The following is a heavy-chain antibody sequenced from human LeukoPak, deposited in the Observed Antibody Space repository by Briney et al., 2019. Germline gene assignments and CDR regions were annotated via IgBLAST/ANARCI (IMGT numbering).Heavy chain of an antibody. Sequence: HPGGSLRLSCAASGLTVSSNYMSWVRQAPGKGLEWVSVIYSGGSTYYADSVKGRFTISRDNSKNTLYLQMNSLRAEDTAVYYCARGIVGATSCYWGQGTLVTVSS. CDR3: ARGIVGATSCY. D-gene: IGHD1-26*01. J-gene: IGHJ4*02. CDR1: GLTVSSNY. V-gene: IGHV3-53*01. CDR2: IYSGGST.